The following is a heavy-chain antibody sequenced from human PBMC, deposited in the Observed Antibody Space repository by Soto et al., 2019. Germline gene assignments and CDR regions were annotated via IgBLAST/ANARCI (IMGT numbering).Heavy chain of an antibody. CDR3: SADPISSGWYVSYYYYYGMDV. V-gene: IGHV4-39*01. Sequence: SETLSLTCTVSGGSISSSSYYWGWIRQPPGKGLEWIGSIYYSGSTYYNPSLKSRVTISVDTSKNQFSLKLSSVTAADTAVYYCSADPISSGWYVSYYYYYGMDVWGQGTTVTVSS. CDR2: IYYSGST. CDR1: GGSISSSSYY. J-gene: IGHJ6*02. D-gene: IGHD6-19*01.